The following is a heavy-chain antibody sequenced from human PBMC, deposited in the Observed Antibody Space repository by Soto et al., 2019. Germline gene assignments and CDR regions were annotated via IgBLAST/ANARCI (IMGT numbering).Heavy chain of an antibody. CDR2: MAHDGSNK. Sequence: QVQLVESGGGVVQPGRSLRLSCAASGFTFSSYGMHWVRQAPGKGLEWVAVMAHDGSNKYYADSVKGRFTISRDDSKNTLYLQMNSLRAEDTAVYYCAKGPYFLDLGYCSGGNCCSFDYWGQGTLVTVSS. D-gene: IGHD2-15*01. J-gene: IGHJ4*02. CDR3: AKGPYFLDLGYCSGGNCCSFDY. V-gene: IGHV3-30*18. CDR1: GFTFSSYG.